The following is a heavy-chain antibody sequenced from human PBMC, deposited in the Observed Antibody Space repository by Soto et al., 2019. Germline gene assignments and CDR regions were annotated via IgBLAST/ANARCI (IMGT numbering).Heavy chain of an antibody. CDR2: ISYDGSNK. Sequence: PGGSLRLSCAASGFTFSSYGMHWVRQAPGKGLEWVAVISYDGSNKYYADSVKGRFTISRDNSKNTLYLQMNSLRAEDTAVYYCAKDPPAAAGYFDYWGQGTLVTVSS. J-gene: IGHJ4*02. CDR1: GFTFSSYG. CDR3: AKDPPAAAGYFDY. V-gene: IGHV3-30*18. D-gene: IGHD6-25*01.